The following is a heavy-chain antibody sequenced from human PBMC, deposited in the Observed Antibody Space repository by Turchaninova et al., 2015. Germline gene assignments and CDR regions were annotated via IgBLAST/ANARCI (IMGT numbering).Heavy chain of an antibody. D-gene: IGHD2-15*01. CDR2: SGST. J-gene: IGHJ3*02. Sequence: SGSTNYHPSLKSRVTISVDMAKNQFSLKLRSVTAADTAIYYCARDYIVVEVAVNAFDIWGQGTMVTVSS. V-gene: IGHV4-34*01. CDR3: ARDYIVVEVAVNAFDI.